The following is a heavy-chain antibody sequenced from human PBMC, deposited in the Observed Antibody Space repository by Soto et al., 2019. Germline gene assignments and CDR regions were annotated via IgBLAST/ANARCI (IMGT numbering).Heavy chain of an antibody. CDR2: ISGGGGST. CDR1: GFTFNTYA. V-gene: IGHV3-23*01. Sequence: GGSLRLSCTASGFTFNTYAMSWVRQAPGKGLEWISAISGGGGSTYYADSVKGRFSISRDNSKNTLYLQMNSLRAEDTAVYYCARVDTAMYYYYMDVWGKGTTVTVSS. CDR3: ARVDTAMYYYYMDV. J-gene: IGHJ6*03. D-gene: IGHD5-18*01.